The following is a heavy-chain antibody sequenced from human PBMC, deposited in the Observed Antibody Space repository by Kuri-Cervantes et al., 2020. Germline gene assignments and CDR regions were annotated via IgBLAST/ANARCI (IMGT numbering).Heavy chain of an antibody. CDR1: GFIFNSYS. V-gene: IGHV3-48*01. J-gene: IGHJ6*02. CDR3: AKDTRAYDVWSGYQNYYYYYGMDA. Sequence: GESLKIFCAAPGFIFNSYSMNWVRQAPGKGLGWVSYISSSSSTIFYVDAVKGRFNISRDNAQNSLFLQMNSLRAEDTGLYYCAKDTRAYDVWSGYQNYYYYYGMDAWGQGTTVTVSS. CDR2: ISSSSSTI. D-gene: IGHD3-3*01.